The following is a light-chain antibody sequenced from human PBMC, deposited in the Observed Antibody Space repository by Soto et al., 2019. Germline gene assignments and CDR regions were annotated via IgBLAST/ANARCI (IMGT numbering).Light chain of an antibody. CDR2: SNN. CDR1: SSNFGSNT. CDR3: AAWDDSLNGYYV. Sequence: QSVLTQPPSASGTPGQRVTISCSGMSSNFGSNTVNWYQQLPGTAPKLLIYSNNQRPSGVPDRFSGSKSGTSASLAISGLQSEDEADYYCAAWDDSLNGYYVFGTGTKVTVL. J-gene: IGLJ1*01. V-gene: IGLV1-44*01.